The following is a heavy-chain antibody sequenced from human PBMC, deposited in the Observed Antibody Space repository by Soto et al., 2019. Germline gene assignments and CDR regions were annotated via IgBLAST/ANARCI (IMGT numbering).Heavy chain of an antibody. CDR3: ARSSCSGGSCYFFGLDAFDI. V-gene: IGHV4-31*03. J-gene: IGHJ3*02. CDR2: IYYSGST. Sequence: SETRSLTCPVSGGSISSGGYYWSWIRQHPGKGLEWIGYIYYSGSTNYNPSLKSRVTISVDTSKNQFSLKLSSVTAADTAVYYCARSSCSGGSCYFFGLDAFDIWGQGTMVTVSS. CDR1: GGSISSGGYY. D-gene: IGHD2-15*01.